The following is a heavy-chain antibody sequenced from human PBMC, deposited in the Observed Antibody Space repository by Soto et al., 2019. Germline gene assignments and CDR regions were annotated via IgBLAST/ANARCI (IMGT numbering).Heavy chain of an antibody. Sequence: QVQLQESGPGLVKPSQTLSLTCTVSGGSISSGGYYWSWIRQHPGKGLEWIGYIYYSGSTYYNPSLNRRVTISVETSKNQFSLKLSSVTAADTAVYYWARGPSSTSPYPIGYWGQGTLVTVSS. D-gene: IGHD2-2*01. CDR1: GGSISSGGYY. J-gene: IGHJ4*02. CDR2: IYYSGST. CDR3: ARGPSSTSPYPIGY. V-gene: IGHV4-31*03.